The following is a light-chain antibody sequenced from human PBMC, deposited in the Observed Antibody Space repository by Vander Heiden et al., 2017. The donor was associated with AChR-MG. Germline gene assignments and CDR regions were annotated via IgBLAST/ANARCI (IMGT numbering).Light chain of an antibody. Sequence: SYELPQPPSVSVSPGQTASITCSGDKLGDKYACWYQQKPGQSPVLVIYQDSKRPAGITERFSGSNSGNTATLTISGTQAMDEADYYCQAWDSSTGGDVFGTGTKVTVL. CDR1: KLGDKY. CDR3: QAWDSSTGGDV. CDR2: QDS. V-gene: IGLV3-1*01. J-gene: IGLJ1*01.